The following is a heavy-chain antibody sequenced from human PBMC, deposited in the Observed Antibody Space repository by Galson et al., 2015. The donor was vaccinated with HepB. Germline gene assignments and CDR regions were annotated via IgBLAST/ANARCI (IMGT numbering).Heavy chain of an antibody. Sequence: SLRLSCAASGFTFGDYAMSWVRQAPGKGLEWVGFIRSKAYGGTTEYAASVKGRFTISRDDSKSIAYLQMNSLKTEDTAVYYCTRDTTRYYDSSGGLGYWGQGTLVTVSS. CDR2: IRSKAYGGTT. D-gene: IGHD3-22*01. V-gene: IGHV3-49*04. CDR1: GFTFGDYA. CDR3: TRDTTRYYDSSGGLGY. J-gene: IGHJ4*02.